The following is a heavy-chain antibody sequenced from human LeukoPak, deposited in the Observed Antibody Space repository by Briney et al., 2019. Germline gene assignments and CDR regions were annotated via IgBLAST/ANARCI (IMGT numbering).Heavy chain of an antibody. CDR1: GYSISSGYY. J-gene: IGHJ5*02. CDR2: IYHSGST. V-gene: IGHV4-38-2*02. D-gene: IGHD2-8*01. CDR3: ARAEASVLMVYAIGRFDP. Sequence: STETLSLTCTVSGYSISSGYYWGWIRQPPGQGLEWIGSIYHSGSTYYSPSLKSRVTISVDTSKNQFSLKPSSVTAAETAVYYCARAEASVLMVYAIGRFDPWGQGTLVTVAS.